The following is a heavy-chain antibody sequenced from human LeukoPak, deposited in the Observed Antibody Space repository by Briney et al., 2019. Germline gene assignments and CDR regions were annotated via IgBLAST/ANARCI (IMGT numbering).Heavy chain of an antibody. CDR3: ARGRGTGSPIGPRYFDL. CDR1: GYLLTSYW. J-gene: IGHJ2*01. CDR2: IYPADSDT. V-gene: IGHV5-51*01. D-gene: IGHD3-10*01. Sequence: GESLKISCKGSGYLLTSYWIAWVRQMPGKGLEWMGIIYPADSDTRYSPSFQGQATISADKSISTAFLRWTSLKASDTAIYYCARGRGTGSPIGPRYFDLWGRGTLVTVSS.